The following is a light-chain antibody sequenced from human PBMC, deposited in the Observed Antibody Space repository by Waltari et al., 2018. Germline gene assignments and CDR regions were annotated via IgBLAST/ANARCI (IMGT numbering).Light chain of an antibody. J-gene: IGKJ1*01. V-gene: IGKV2-28*01. CDR3: MQALQTPRT. CDR1: QSLLHSSGYNY. CDR2: LGS. Sequence: DIVMTQSPLSLPVTHGEPASISCRSSQSLLHSSGYNYLDWYLQKPGQSKQLLIFLGSNRASGVPDRFSGSGSGTDFTLKISRVEAEDVGVYYCMQALQTPRTFGQGTKVEIK.